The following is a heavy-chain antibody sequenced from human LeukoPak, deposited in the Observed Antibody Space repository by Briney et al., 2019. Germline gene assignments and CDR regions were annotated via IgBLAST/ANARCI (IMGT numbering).Heavy chain of an antibody. CDR3: ARDLPTIVGANRFDP. V-gene: IGHV3-21*01. CDR1: GFTFSSYS. CDR2: ISSSSSYI. D-gene: IGHD1-26*01. J-gene: IGHJ5*02. Sequence: PGGSLRLSCAASGFTFSSYSMNWVRQAPGKGLEGVSSISSSSSYIYYADSVKGRFTISRDNAKNSLYLQMNSLRAEDTAVYYCARDLPTIVGANRFDPWGQGTLVTVSS.